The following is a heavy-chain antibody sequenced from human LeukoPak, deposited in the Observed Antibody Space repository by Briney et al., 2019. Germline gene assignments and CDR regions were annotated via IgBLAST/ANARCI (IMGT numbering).Heavy chain of an antibody. J-gene: IGHJ4*02. CDR3: ATSIRRITISD. V-gene: IGHV3-30-3*01. Sequence: GGSLRLSCAASGFSLNTYAMHWVRPAPGKRLVWAAVTSYIASHTYYAGSVKARFTVTRDNSKNTPYLQMNGLTTDDTAVYYCATSIRRITISDWGQGALVTVSS. CDR2: TSYIASHT. D-gene: IGHD3-9*01. CDR1: GFSLNTYA.